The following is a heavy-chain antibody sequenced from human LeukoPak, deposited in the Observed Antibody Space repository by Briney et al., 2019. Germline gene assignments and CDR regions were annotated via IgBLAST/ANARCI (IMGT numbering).Heavy chain of an antibody. CDR3: ARDGYDSSGHYFDY. V-gene: IGHV3-48*01. Sequence: GGSLRLSCAASGFTFSSYSMNWVRQAPGKGLEWVSYISSSISTIYYADSVKGRFTISRDNSKNTLYLQMNSLRAEDTAVYYCARDGYDSSGHYFDYWGQGTLVTVSS. J-gene: IGHJ4*02. CDR1: GFTFSSYS. D-gene: IGHD3-22*01. CDR2: ISSSISTI.